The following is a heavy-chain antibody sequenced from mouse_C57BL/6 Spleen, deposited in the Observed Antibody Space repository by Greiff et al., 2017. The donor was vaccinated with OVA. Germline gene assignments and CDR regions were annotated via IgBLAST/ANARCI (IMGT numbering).Heavy chain of an antibody. Sequence: EVKLMESGGGLVKPGGSLKLSCAASGFTFSSYAMSWVRQTPEKRLEWVATISDGGSYTYYPDNVKGRFTISRDNAKNNLYLQMSHLKSEDTAMYYCARDLPDGYYEGAYFDYWGQGTTLTVSS. D-gene: IGHD2-3*01. V-gene: IGHV5-4*01. CDR2: ISDGGSYT. CDR1: GFTFSSYA. CDR3: ARDLPDGYYEGAYFDY. J-gene: IGHJ2*01.